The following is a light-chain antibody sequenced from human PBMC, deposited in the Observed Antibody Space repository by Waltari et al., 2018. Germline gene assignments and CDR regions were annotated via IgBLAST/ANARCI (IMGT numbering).Light chain of an antibody. J-gene: IGKJ2*01. V-gene: IGKV3-11*01. CDR3: QQRSNWPPYT. CDR1: QSVSSY. CDR2: DAS. Sequence: EIVLTQSPATLSLSPGERATLSCRASQSVSSYLAWYQQKPGQAPSFPIYDASNRTTGVSARFSGSGSETDVTLTISSLEPEDFAVYYCQQRSNWPPYTCGQGTKLESK.